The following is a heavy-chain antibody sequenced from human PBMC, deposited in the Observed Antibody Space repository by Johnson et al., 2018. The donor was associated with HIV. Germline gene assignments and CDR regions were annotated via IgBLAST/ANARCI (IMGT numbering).Heavy chain of an antibody. CDR2: IGTAGDT. V-gene: IGHV3-13*01. CDR3: ARVLGTSDAFDI. Sequence: VQLVESGGGLVQPGGSLRLSCAASGFTFSSYDMHWVRQATGKGLEWVSAIGTAGDTYYPGSVKGRFTISRENAKNSLYLQMNSLRTEDTAMYYCARVLGTSDAFDIWGQGTMVTVSS. D-gene: IGHD1-1*01. CDR1: GFTFSSYD. J-gene: IGHJ3*02.